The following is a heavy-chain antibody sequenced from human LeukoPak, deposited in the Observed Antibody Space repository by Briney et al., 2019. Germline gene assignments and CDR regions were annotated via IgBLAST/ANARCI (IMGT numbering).Heavy chain of an antibody. CDR1: GFTFSNAW. CDR2: VKSKTDGGTT. CDR3: TTLPNYDFWSGYHIIDY. J-gene: IGHJ4*02. Sequence: GGSLRLSCAASGFTFSNAWMSWVRQAPGKGLEWVGRVKSKTDGGTTDYAAPVKGRFTISRDDSKNTLYLQMNSLKTEDTAVYYCTTLPNYDFWSGYHIIDYWGQGTLVTVSS. D-gene: IGHD3-3*01. V-gene: IGHV3-15*01.